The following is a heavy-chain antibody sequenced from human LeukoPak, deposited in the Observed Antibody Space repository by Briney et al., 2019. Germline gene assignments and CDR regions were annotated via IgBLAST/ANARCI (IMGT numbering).Heavy chain of an antibody. CDR1: GFTFSSYA. D-gene: IGHD5-18*01. J-gene: IGHJ4*02. Sequence: GGSLRLSCAASGFTFSSYAMHWVRQAPGKGLEWVAVISYDGSNKYYADSVKGRFTISRDNSKDTLYLQMNSLRAEDTAVYYCARGDPRIQLWTPLGFDYWGQGTLVTVSS. V-gene: IGHV3-30-3*01. CDR2: ISYDGSNK. CDR3: ARGDPRIQLWTPLGFDY.